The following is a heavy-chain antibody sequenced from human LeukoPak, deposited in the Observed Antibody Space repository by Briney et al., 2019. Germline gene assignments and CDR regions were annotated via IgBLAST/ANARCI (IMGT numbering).Heavy chain of an antibody. D-gene: IGHD5-24*01. CDR3: ARTNSELATWAAFDI. CDR2: ISSSSTYI. CDR1: GFTFSSYS. Sequence: GGSLRLSCAASGFTFSSYSMNWVRQAPGKGLEWVSSISSSSTYIYHADSVRGRFTVSRDNAKNSLYLQMNSLGVEDTAVYFCARTNSELATWAAFDIWGQRTMVTVSS. J-gene: IGHJ3*02. V-gene: IGHV3-21*01.